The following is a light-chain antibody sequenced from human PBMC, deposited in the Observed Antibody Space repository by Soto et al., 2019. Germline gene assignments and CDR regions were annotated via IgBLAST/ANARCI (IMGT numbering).Light chain of an antibody. J-gene: IGLJ3*02. Sequence: QSVLTQPASASGSPGQSITISCTGTSSDVGGYNYVSWYQQHPGKAPKLMIYDVSNRPSGVSNRFSGSKSGNTASLTISGLQAEDEADYYCSSYTSSSAWVFGGGTKVTVL. CDR1: SSDVGGYNY. V-gene: IGLV2-14*01. CDR3: SSYTSSSAWV. CDR2: DVS.